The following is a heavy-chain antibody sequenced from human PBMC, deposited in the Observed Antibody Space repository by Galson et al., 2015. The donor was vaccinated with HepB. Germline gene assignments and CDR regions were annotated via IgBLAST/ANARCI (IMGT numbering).Heavy chain of an antibody. D-gene: IGHD6-19*01. CDR3: ASWGYSSGWETIDY. CDR2: IIPIFGTA. V-gene: IGHV1-69*13. Sequence: SVKVSCKASGGTFSSYAISWVRQAPGQGLEWMGGIIPIFGTANYAQKFQGRVTITADESTSTAYMELSSLRSEDTAAYYCASWGYSSGWETIDYWGQGTLVTVSS. J-gene: IGHJ4*02. CDR1: GGTFSSYA.